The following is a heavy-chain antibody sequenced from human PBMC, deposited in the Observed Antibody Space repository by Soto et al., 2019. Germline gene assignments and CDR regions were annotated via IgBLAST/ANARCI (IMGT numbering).Heavy chain of an antibody. V-gene: IGHV3-23*01. CDR1: GFTFSSYA. D-gene: IGHD6-13*01. CDR3: AKENGYSSSWFEFDY. CDR2: ISGSGGST. Sequence: EVQLLESGGRLVQPGGSLRLSCAASGFTFSSYAMSWVRQAPGKGLEWVSAISGSGGSTYYADSVKGRFTISRDKSKNTLYLQMNSLRAEDTAVYYCAKENGYSSSWFEFDYWGQGTLVTVSS. J-gene: IGHJ4*02.